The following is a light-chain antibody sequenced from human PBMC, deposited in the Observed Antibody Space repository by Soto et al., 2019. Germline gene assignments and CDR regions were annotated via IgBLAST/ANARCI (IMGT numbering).Light chain of an antibody. CDR2: GAS. V-gene: IGKV4-1*01. CDR1: QSVLYSSNNKNY. J-gene: IGKJ1*01. CDR3: QQYYGTPRT. Sequence: DIVMTQSPDSLAVSLGGWATINRKSSQSVLYSSNNKNYLAWYQQKPGQPPKLLIYGASTRESGVPDRFSGSGSGTDFTLTISRLQAEDVAVYYCQQYYGTPRTFGQGTKVEIK.